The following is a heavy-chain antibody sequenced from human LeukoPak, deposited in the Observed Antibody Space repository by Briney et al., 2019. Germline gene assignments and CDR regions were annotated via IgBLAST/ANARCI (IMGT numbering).Heavy chain of an antibody. CDR2: IYHGGST. D-gene: IGHD3-9*01. V-gene: IGHV4-38-2*02. CDR3: ARVVRNYDILTGYDEDYFDY. Sequence: PSETLSLTCTVSRYFISNGYYWGWIRQPPGKGLEWIGSIYHGGSTYYNPSLKSRVTISVDTSKNQFSLKLSSVTAADTAVYYFARVVRNYDILTGYDEDYFDYWGQGTLVSVSS. J-gene: IGHJ4*02. CDR1: RYFISNGYY.